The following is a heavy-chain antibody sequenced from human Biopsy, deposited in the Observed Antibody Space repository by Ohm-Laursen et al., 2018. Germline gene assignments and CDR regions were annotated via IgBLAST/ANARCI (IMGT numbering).Heavy chain of an antibody. V-gene: IGHV4-39*01. J-gene: IGHJ5*02. D-gene: IGHD3-3*01. CDR2: ISYRGTT. CDR1: GGSIRSNGFY. Sequence: GTLSLTCTVSGGSIRSNGFYWGWIRQPLGKGLEWIGSISYRGTTSYNPSLKSRVAISVDTSKNQLSLSLNSVTAADTAVFYCARLRGGVVINYSWFDPWGQGILVTVSS. CDR3: ARLRGGVVINYSWFDP.